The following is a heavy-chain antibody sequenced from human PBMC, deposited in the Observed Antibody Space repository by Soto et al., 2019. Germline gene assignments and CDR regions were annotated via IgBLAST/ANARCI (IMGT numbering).Heavy chain of an antibody. CDR2: IYWDDDK. CDR3: AHRPTVTTGDYFDY. Sequence: QITLKESGPTLVKPTQTLTLTCTFSGFSLSTSGVGVGWIRQPPGKALEWLALIYWDDDKRYSPSLKSRLTITKDTAKNQVVLTLTNLDPVDTATYDCAHRPTVTTGDYFDYWGQGTLVTVSS. J-gene: IGHJ4*02. CDR1: GFSLSTSGVG. V-gene: IGHV2-5*02. D-gene: IGHD4-17*01.